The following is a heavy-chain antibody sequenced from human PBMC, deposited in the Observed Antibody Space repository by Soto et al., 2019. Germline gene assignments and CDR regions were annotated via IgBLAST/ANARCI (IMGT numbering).Heavy chain of an antibody. CDR3: ARASSFRGDFDI. Sequence: QVQLQESGPGLVKASGTLSLTCVVSGGSIRSSSWWTWLRQSPGKGLEWIGEIYHAGSPNYNPSFQSRVTISADNYKNSFSLKMTSVTAADTAKYDCARASSFRGDFDIWGQGTAVTVSS. CDR2: IYHAGSP. V-gene: IGHV4-4*02. CDR1: GGSIRSSSW. J-gene: IGHJ3*02. D-gene: IGHD2-21*01.